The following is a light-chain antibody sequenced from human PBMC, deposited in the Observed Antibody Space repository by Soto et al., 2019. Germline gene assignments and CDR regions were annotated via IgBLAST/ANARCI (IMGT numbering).Light chain of an antibody. CDR2: DAS. CDR3: QQYDNWPRT. V-gene: IGKV3-15*01. J-gene: IGKJ1*01. Sequence: EKVMTQSPATLSVSPGERATLSCRASQSVRSNLAWYQQKPGQPPRLLIYDASTRATRIPSRFSGSGSGTEFTLTISSLQSEDCAVYYCQQYDNWPRTFGQGTRVDFK. CDR1: QSVRSN.